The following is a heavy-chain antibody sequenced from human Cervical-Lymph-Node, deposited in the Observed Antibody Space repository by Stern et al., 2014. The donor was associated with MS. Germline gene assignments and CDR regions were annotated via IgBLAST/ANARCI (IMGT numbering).Heavy chain of an antibody. J-gene: IGHJ4*02. D-gene: IGHD6-19*01. Sequence: QVHLVESGPRLVKPSATLSLTCTVSGDSIKGYYWTWIRQAAGKGLEWIGRISSTENTYYNPSLESRFPMSVDTSKNQFFLNLTSVTAADTAVYYCARRGSGWFQFDSWGQGTLVTVSS. CDR2: ISSTENT. V-gene: IGHV4-4*07. CDR3: ARRGSGWFQFDS. CDR1: GDSIKGYY.